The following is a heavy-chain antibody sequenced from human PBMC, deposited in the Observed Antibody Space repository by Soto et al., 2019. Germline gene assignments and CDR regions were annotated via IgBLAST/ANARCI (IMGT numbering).Heavy chain of an antibody. J-gene: IGHJ4*02. CDR2: IASTGYT. V-gene: IGHV3-21*01. D-gene: IGHD4-17*01. CDR1: GFTFNSYS. CDR3: ARDLHGDYAQDY. Sequence: GGSLRLSCAASGFTFNSYSMNWVRQAPGKGLEWVSSIASTGYTSYADSVRGRFTISRDSAKSSLYLQMDSLRAEDTAVYYCARDLHGDYAQDYWGQGSLVTVSS.